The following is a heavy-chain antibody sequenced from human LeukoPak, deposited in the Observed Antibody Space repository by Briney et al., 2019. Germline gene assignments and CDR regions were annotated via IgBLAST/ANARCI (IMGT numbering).Heavy chain of an antibody. Sequence: ASVKVSCKASAYTFTGYYMHWVRQAPGQGLEWMGRINPNSGGTNYAQKFQGRVTMTRDTSISTAYMELSRLRSDDTDVYYCAREQWLENFDYWGQGTLVTVSS. CDR3: AREQWLENFDY. CDR2: INPNSGGT. D-gene: IGHD6-19*01. J-gene: IGHJ4*02. V-gene: IGHV1-2*05. CDR1: AYTFTGYY.